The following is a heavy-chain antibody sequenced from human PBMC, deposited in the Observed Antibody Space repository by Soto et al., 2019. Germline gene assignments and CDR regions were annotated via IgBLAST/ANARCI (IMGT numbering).Heavy chain of an antibody. CDR1: GFSFSDSA. V-gene: IGHV3-73*01. Sequence: GGSLRLSCAASGFSFSDSAIHWVRQASGKGLEWVGRIRSKSNNYATAYDASVTGRFTISRDDSKNTAYLQMNSLKTEDTAMYYCTSRYCTASSCFVGIDWYFDLWGRGTLVTVSS. D-gene: IGHD2-15*01. CDR2: IRSKSNNYAT. J-gene: IGHJ2*01. CDR3: TSRYCTASSCFVGIDWYFDL.